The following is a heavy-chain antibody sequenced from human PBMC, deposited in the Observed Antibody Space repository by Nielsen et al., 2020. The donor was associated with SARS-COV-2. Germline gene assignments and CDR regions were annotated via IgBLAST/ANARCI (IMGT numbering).Heavy chain of an antibody. CDR1: GFTFSSYG. V-gene: IGHV3-33*01. CDR3: ARELVVVPAAIGAERVYYYYGMDV. D-gene: IGHD2-2*01. J-gene: IGHJ6*02. CDR2: IWYDGSNK. Sequence: GGSLSLSCAASGFTFSSYGMHWVRQAPGKGLEWVAVIWYDGSNKYYADSVKGRFTISRDNSKNTLYLQMNSLRAEDTAVYYCARELVVVPAAIGAERVYYYYGMDVWGQGTTVTVSS.